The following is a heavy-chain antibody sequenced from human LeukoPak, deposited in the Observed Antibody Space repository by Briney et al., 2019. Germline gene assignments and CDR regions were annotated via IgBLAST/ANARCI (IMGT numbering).Heavy chain of an antibody. CDR2: IYSGGST. V-gene: IGHV3-53*04. CDR1: GFTVSSNY. CDR3: ARAFRRVAYDAFDI. Sequence: QPGGSLRLSCAASGFTVSSNYMSWVRQAPGKGLEWVSVIYSGGSTYYADSVKGRFTISRHNSKNTLYLQMNSLRAEDTAVYYCARAFRRVAYDAFDIWGQGTMVTVSS. D-gene: IGHD5-12*01. J-gene: IGHJ3*02.